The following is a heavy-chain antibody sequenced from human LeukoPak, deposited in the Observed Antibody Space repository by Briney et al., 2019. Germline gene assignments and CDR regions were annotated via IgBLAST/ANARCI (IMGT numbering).Heavy chain of an antibody. Sequence: VASVKVSCKASGGTFSSYAIGWVRQAAGQGLEWMGGIIPIFGTANYAQKLQGRVTITADESTSTAYMELSSLRSEDTAVYYCARGREVLRYFDWLLNNWFDPWGQGTLLTVSS. CDR3: ARGREVLRYFDWLLNNWFDP. D-gene: IGHD3-9*01. CDR1: GGTFSSYA. J-gene: IGHJ5*02. V-gene: IGHV1-69*13. CDR2: IIPIFGTA.